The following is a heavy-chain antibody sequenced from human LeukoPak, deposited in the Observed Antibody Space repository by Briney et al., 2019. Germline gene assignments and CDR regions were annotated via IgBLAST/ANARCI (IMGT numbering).Heavy chain of an antibody. J-gene: IGHJ4*02. Sequence: GESLKISCKGSGYRFSSYWIGWVRQMPGKGLEWMGIIYPGDSDTRYGPSFQGQVTISADKSISTAYLQWSSLKASDTAMYYCARPRTHDSSAYYHYWGQGTLVTVSS. CDR1: GYRFSSYW. D-gene: IGHD3-22*01. CDR2: IYPGDSDT. V-gene: IGHV5-51*01. CDR3: ARPRTHDSSAYYHY.